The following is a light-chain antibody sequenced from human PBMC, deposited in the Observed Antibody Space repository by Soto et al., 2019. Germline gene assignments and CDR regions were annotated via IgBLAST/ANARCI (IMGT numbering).Light chain of an antibody. J-gene: IGLJ1*01. V-gene: IGLV1-51*01. CDR3: GTWDSSLSAYV. Sequence: QSVLTQPPSVSAAPGQKVTISCSGSSSNIGNNYVSWYQQLPATAPKLLICDNNKRPSGIPDRFSGSKSGTSATLGITGLQTGDEADYYCGTWDSSLSAYVFGSGTKVTVL. CDR1: SSNIGNNY. CDR2: DNN.